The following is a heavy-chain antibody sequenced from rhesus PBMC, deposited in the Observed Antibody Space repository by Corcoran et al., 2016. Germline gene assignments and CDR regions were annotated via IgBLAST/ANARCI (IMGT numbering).Heavy chain of an antibody. CDR1: GYTFTSYY. Sequence: QVQLVQSGAEIKQPGASVKLSCKASGYTFTSYYMHWVRQAPGQGLEWIGQISPYNGNKEYTQNFQGRVTITTDTSTSTGYMELSSLRSEDTAVYYCTREGIRERYFEFWGQGALVTVSS. CDR3: TREGIRERYFEF. J-gene: IGHJ1*01. V-gene: IGHV1-1*01. CDR2: ISPYNGNK. D-gene: IGHD5-42*01.